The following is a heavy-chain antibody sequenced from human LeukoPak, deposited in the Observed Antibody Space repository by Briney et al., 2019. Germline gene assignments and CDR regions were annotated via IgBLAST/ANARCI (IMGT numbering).Heavy chain of an antibody. CDR1: GFTFSNYA. CDR2: IDSGGGT. D-gene: IGHD3-16*01. CDR3: AKGPQGD. Sequence: GGSLRLSCAASGFTFSNYAMNWVRQALGKGLEWVSAIDSGGGTYYADSVKGRFTISRDNSKNTLYLQLNSLRAEDTAVYYCAKGPQGDWGQGALVTVSS. J-gene: IGHJ4*02. V-gene: IGHV3-23*01.